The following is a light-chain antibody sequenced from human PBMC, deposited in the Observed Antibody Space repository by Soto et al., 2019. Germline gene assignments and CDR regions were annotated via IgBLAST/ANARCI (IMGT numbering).Light chain of an antibody. CDR1: QSVSSS. Sequence: EIVLTQSPANLSVSPGERATLSCRASQSVSSSLAWYRRKPGQAPRLLIYDATNRASGVPARFSGSGSGTDFTLTISSLEPEDFAVYYCQHRANWPRTLGPGTKVDTK. CDR2: DAT. CDR3: QHRANWPRT. V-gene: IGKV3-11*01. J-gene: IGKJ3*01.